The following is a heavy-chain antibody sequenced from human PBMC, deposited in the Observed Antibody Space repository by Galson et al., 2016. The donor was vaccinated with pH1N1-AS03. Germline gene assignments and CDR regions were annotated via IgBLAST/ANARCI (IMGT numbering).Heavy chain of an antibody. D-gene: IGHD3-10*02. J-gene: IGHJ4*02. Sequence: SLRLSCAASGFTFRSYGMHWARQTPGKGLQWVAVISYDESKKLYADSVRGRSTISRDNSKNTLYLQLNSLRPEDTAGYFCARSQSFYVDYFDNWGQGTLVTVSS. CDR1: GFTFRSYG. CDR3: ARSQSFYVDYFDN. CDR2: ISYDESKK. V-gene: IGHV3-30*01.